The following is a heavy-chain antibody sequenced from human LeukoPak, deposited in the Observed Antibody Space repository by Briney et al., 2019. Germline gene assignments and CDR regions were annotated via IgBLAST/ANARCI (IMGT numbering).Heavy chain of an antibody. V-gene: IGHV3-23*01. CDR2: ISGSGGST. CDR3: ASRSNPSDDAFDI. Sequence: GGSLRLSCAASNFLFSGYYMSWVRQAPGKGLEWVSAISGSGGSTYYADSVKGRFTISRDNSKNTLYLQMNSLRAEDTAVYYCASRSNPSDDAFDIWGQGTMVTVSS. J-gene: IGHJ3*02. CDR1: NFLFSGYY.